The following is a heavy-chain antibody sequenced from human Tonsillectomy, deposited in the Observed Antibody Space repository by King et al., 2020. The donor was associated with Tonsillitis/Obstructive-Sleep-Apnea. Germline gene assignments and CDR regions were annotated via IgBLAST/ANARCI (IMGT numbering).Heavy chain of an antibody. Sequence: QLVQSGGDLVQPGGSLRLSCAASGFTFSSYAMSWVRQAPGKGLEWVSAISGSGGSIYYADSVKGRFTISRDNSKNTLYLQMNSLRAEDTAIYYCAKVASAYYYDSSGYSTEGGFDYWGQGTLVTVSS. J-gene: IGHJ4*02. CDR3: AKVASAYYYDSSGYSTEGGFDY. D-gene: IGHD3-22*01. V-gene: IGHV3-23*04. CDR2: ISGSGGSI. CDR1: GFTFSSYA.